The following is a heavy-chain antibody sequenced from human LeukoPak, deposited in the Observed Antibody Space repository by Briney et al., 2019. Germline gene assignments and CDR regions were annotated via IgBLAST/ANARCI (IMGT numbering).Heavy chain of an antibody. J-gene: IGHJ4*02. CDR3: ANEGD. D-gene: IGHD3-16*01. CDR1: GFTVSNNY. V-gene: IGHV3-53*05. Sequence: GGSLRLSCIVSGFTVSNNYMSWVREAPGKGLEWVSVIYTAGETYYADSVKGRFTISRDISKNTVYLQMNSLRADDTAMYYCANEGDWGQGTLVTVSS. CDR2: IYTAGET.